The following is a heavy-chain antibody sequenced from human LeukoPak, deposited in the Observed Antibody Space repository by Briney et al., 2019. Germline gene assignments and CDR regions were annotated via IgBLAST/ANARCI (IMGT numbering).Heavy chain of an antibody. D-gene: IGHD4-17*01. CDR2: ISGGVVST. CDR3: AKSKGEATGYGDYDWYFDL. V-gene: IGHV3-23*01. CDR1: GFTFSRYA. J-gene: IGHJ2*01. Sequence: GGSLRLSCAASGFTFSRYAMTWVRQAPGKGLEWVSGISGGVVSTYYADSVKGRFTISRDNSKNTLYLQMNSLRAEDTAVYYCAKSKGEATGYGDYDWYFDLWGRGTLVTVSS.